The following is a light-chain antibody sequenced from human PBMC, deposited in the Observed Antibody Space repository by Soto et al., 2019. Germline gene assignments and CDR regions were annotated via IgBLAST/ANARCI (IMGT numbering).Light chain of an antibody. J-gene: IGKJ5*01. CDR2: GAS. Sequence: VMTQSPATLSVSPGERATVSCRASQSVSGNLAWYQQKPGQAPRPLIYGASSRATGIPDRFSGSGSGTDFTLTISRLEPEDFAVYYCQQYGSSPITFGQGTRLEIK. CDR3: QQYGSSPIT. V-gene: IGKV3-20*01. CDR1: QSVSGN.